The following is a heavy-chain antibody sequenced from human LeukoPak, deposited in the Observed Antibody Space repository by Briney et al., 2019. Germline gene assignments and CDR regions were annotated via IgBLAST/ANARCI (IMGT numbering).Heavy chain of an antibody. CDR1: GFTLSSYW. CDR2: IKQDGSEK. V-gene: IGHV3-7*01. CDR3: ASRLYFDY. D-gene: IGHD4-11*01. Sequence: LSGGSLRLSCAASGFTLSSYWMSWVRQAPGKGLEWVANIKQDGSEKYYVDSVKGRFTISRDNAKNSLYLQMNSLRAEDTAVYYCASRLYFDYWGQGTLVTVSS. J-gene: IGHJ4*02.